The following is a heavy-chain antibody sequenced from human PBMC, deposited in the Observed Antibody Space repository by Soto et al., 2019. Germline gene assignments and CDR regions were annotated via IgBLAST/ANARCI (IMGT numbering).Heavy chain of an antibody. V-gene: IGHV4-59*08. CDR1: GGSISSYY. CDR2: IYYSGST. Sequence: PSETLSLTCTVSGGSISSYYWSWIRQPPGKGLEWIGYIYYSGSTNYNPSLKSRVTISVDTSKNQFSLKLSSVTAADTAVYYCASSRYRTSCYPYWGQGTLVTLSS. D-gene: IGHD6-13*01. J-gene: IGHJ4*02. CDR3: ASSRYRTSCYPY.